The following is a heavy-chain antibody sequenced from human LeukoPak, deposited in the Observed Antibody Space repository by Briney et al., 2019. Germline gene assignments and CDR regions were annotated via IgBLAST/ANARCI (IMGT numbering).Heavy chain of an antibody. CDR2: IFYNVGT. V-gene: IGHV4-59*11. Sequence: SETLSLTCTVSGGSISSHYWSWIRQPPGKGLEWIGNIFYNVGTNYNPSLESRVTISVDTSKNQFSLKLSSVTAADTAVYYCARGLGYRNYYYYYMDVWGKGTTVTVSS. D-gene: IGHD1-1*01. J-gene: IGHJ6*03. CDR3: ARGLGYRNYYYYYMDV. CDR1: GGSISSHY.